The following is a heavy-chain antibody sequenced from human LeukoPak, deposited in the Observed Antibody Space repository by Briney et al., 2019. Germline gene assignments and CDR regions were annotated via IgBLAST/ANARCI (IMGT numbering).Heavy chain of an antibody. CDR2: IYYSGST. CDR1: GGSIRSSNYY. Sequence: PSETLSLTCSVSGGSIRSSNYYWGWVRQPPGKGLEWIGSIYYSGSTYYNSSLKSRVTLSVDTSKNQFSLKLSSVTAADTAVYYCAGRGQRYFRDWGQGTLVTVSS. J-gene: IGHJ1*01. V-gene: IGHV4-39*01. CDR3: AGRGQRYFRD.